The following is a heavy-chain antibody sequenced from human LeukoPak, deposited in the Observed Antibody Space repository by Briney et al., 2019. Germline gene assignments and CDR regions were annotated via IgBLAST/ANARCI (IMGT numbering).Heavy chain of an antibody. D-gene: IGHD6-13*01. CDR3: ARGEYRSAAGGDYFDY. CDR2: IRYDGTKK. V-gene: IGHV3-30*02. J-gene: IGHJ4*02. Sequence: GGSLRLSCKASGFPLSSFGMNWVRHVPGKGLEWVAFIRYDGTKKYYANSAKGRFTISRDNSKNTLYLQMNSLRVEDTAVYYCARGEYRSAAGGDYFDYWGQGTLVTVSS. CDR1: GFPLSSFG.